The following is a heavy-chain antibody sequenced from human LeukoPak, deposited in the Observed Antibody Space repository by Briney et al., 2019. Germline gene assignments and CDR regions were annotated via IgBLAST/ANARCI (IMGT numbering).Heavy chain of an antibody. CDR1: GYTFTSYY. CDR2: ISAYNGNT. V-gene: IGHV1-18*04. J-gene: IGHJ5*02. Sequence: ASVKVSCKASGYTFTSYYMHWVRQAPGQGLEWMGWISAYNGNTNYAQKLQGRVTMTTDTSTSTVYMELRSLRSDDTAVYYCARDIGPIYKFDPWGQGTLVTVSS. CDR3: ARDIGPIYKFDP. D-gene: IGHD1-1*01.